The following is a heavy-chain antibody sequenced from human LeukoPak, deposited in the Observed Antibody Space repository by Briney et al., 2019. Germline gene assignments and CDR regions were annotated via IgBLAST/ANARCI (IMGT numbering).Heavy chain of an antibody. CDR3: AAEYSSGWDNDY. J-gene: IGHJ4*02. CDR1: RFTVSSNY. Sequence: GGSLRLSCAASRFTVSSNYMSWVRQAPGKGLEWVSVIYSGGSTYYADSVKGRFTISRDNSKNTLYLQMNSLRAEDTAVYYCAAEYSSGWDNDYWGQGTLVTVSS. D-gene: IGHD6-19*01. CDR2: IYSGGST. V-gene: IGHV3-53*01.